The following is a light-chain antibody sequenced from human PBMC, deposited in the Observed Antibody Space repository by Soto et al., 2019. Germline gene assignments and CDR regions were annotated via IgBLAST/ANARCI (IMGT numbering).Light chain of an antibody. V-gene: IGKV4-1*01. CDR2: WAS. Sequence: DIVLTQSPDSLAVSLGERATINCKSSQSVLYNSDNKNYLAWYQQKAGQPPKLLIYWASTRDSGVPDRFSGSGSGADVTLTISNLQAEDVAVYYCQQYYTTLSFGGGTKVEIK. CDR3: QQYYTTLS. CDR1: QSVLYNSDNKNY. J-gene: IGKJ4*01.